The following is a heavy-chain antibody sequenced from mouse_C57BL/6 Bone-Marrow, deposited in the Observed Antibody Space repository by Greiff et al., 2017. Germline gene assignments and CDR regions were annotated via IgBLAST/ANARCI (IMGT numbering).Heavy chain of an antibody. J-gene: IGHJ4*01. Sequence: QVQLQQPGAELVRPGSSVKLSCKASGYTFTSYWMDWVKQRPGQGLEWIGNIYPSDSETHYNQKFKDKATLTVDKSSSTAYMQLSSLTSEDSAVYYCARTPTIVTHYYAMDYWGQGPSVTVSS. D-gene: IGHD2-5*01. CDR1: GYTFTSYW. V-gene: IGHV1-61*01. CDR3: ARTPTIVTHYYAMDY. CDR2: IYPSDSET.